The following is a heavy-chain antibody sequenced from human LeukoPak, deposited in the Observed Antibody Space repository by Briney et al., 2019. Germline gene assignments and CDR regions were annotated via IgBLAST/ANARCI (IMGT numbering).Heavy chain of an antibody. D-gene: IGHD6-13*01. CDR2: ICHSGST. CDR3: ARHSPYSSSWYGSDY. V-gene: IGHV4-38-2*01. CDR1: GYSISSGYY. Sequence: PSETLSLTCAVSGYSISSGYYWGWIRQPPGKGLEWIGSICHSGSTYYNPSLKSRVTISVDTSKNQFSLKLSSVTAADTAVYYCARHSPYSSSWYGSDYWGQGTLVTVSS. J-gene: IGHJ4*02.